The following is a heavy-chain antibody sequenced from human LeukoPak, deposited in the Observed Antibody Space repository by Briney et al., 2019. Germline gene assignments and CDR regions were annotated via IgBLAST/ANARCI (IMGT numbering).Heavy chain of an antibody. D-gene: IGHD3-10*01. Sequence: GGSLRLXCAASGFTFSSYAMSWVRQAPGKGLEWVSAISGSGGSTYYADSVKGRFTISRDNSKNTLYLQMNSLRAEDTAVYYCAKNPKFGELLNWGQGTLVTVSS. V-gene: IGHV3-23*01. CDR3: AKNPKFGELLN. J-gene: IGHJ4*02. CDR2: ISGSGGST. CDR1: GFTFSSYA.